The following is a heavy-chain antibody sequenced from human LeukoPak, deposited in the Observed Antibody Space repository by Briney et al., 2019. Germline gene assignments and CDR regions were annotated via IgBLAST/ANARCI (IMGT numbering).Heavy chain of an antibody. J-gene: IGHJ4*02. V-gene: IGHV3-7*01. CDR1: GFIFGRYS. Sequence: GGSLRLSCAASGFIFGRYSLTWVRQAPGKGLEWVANINEDGSETYYVDSVKGRFTLSRDNAQSSLYLQMSSLRAEDTAVYYCAREYYDILTGYYQLDYWGQGTLVTVSS. CDR2: INEDGSET. D-gene: IGHD3-9*01. CDR3: AREYYDILTGYYQLDY.